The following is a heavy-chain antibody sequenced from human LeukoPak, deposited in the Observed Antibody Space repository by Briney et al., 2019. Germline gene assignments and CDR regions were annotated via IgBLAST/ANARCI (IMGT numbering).Heavy chain of an antibody. V-gene: IGHV3-23*01. Sequence: GGSLRLSCVASGFTFSSHALSWVRQAPRKGLEWVSGISNNADSAYYADSVKGRFTISRDNSKNTLFLQMNSLGAEDTAVYYCARHVGSWSTGCLDLWGQGTLVSVSS. CDR3: ARHVGSWSTGCLDL. D-gene: IGHD6-13*01. CDR2: ISNNADSA. J-gene: IGHJ5*02. CDR1: GFTFSSHA.